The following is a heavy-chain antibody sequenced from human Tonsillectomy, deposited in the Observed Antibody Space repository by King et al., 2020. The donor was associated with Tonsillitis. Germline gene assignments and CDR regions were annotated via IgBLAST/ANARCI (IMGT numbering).Heavy chain of an antibody. Sequence: VQLVESGAEVKKPGASVKVSCQASGYTFTSYGITWVRQAPGQGPEWMGWIRVYTGNTDYAQKLQGRVTMTADTSTSTAYMELRSLTSDDTAVYYCARVMSGSYRFYFDYWGQGTLVTVSA. D-gene: IGHD1-26*01. V-gene: IGHV1-18*04. J-gene: IGHJ4*02. CDR1: GYTFTSYG. CDR3: ARVMSGSYRFYFDY. CDR2: IRVYTGNT.